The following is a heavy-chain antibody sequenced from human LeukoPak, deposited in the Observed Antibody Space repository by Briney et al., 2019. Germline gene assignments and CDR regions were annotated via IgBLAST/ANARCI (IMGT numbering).Heavy chain of an antibody. CDR3: VRDAYYYYYMDV. J-gene: IGHJ6*03. V-gene: IGHV4-39*07. CDR2: IYYSGST. CDR1: GGSISSSSFY. Sequence: SETLSLTCTVSGGSISSSSFYWGWIRQPPGTGLEWIGSIYYSGSTYYNPSLKSRVTISVDTSKNQFSLKLSSVTAADTAVYYCVRDAYYYYYMDVWGKGTTVTISS.